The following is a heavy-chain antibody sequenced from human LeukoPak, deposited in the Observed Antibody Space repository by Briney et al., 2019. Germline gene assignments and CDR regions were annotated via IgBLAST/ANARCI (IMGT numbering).Heavy chain of an antibody. J-gene: IGHJ4*02. CDR2: INHSGST. V-gene: IGHV4-34*01. Sequence: SETLSLTCAVYGGSFSGYYWSWIRQPPGKGLEWIGEINHSGSTNYNPSLKSRVTISVDTSKNQFSLKLSSVTAADTAVYYCARADSWYYFDYWGQGTLVTVSS. D-gene: IGHD6-13*01. CDR1: GGSFSGYY. CDR3: ARADSWYYFDY.